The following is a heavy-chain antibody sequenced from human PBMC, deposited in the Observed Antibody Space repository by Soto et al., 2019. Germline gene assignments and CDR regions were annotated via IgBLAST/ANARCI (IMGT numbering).Heavy chain of an antibody. V-gene: IGHV4-4*07. Sequence: SETLSLTCTFSVGPINTFYWSWVRQPAGKGLEWIGRIFSSGSTSFNPSLESRVAMSVDTSKNHFSLKLSSVTAADTAVYYCARDRTTVTTDRWFDPWGQGTMVTVSS. CDR3: ARDRTTVTTDRWFDP. CDR2: IFSSGST. D-gene: IGHD4-17*01. J-gene: IGHJ5*02. CDR1: VGPINTFY.